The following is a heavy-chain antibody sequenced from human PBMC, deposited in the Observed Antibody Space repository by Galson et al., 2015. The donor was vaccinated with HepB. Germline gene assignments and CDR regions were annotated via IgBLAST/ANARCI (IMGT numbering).Heavy chain of an antibody. Sequence: SVKVSCKASGYTFTGYYMHWVRQAPGQGLERMGRINPNSGGTNYAQKFQGRVTMTRDTSISTAYMELSRLRSDDTAVYYCAREYYDILTGYYRPHAFDIWGQGTMVTVSS. CDR1: GYTFTGYY. V-gene: IGHV1-2*06. CDR2: INPNSGGT. D-gene: IGHD3-9*01. J-gene: IGHJ3*02. CDR3: AREYYDILTGYYRPHAFDI.